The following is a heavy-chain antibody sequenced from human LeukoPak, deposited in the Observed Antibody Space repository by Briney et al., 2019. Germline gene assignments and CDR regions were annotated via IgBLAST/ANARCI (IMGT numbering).Heavy chain of an antibody. J-gene: IGHJ6*03. CDR1: GYTFTGYY. V-gene: IGHV1-2*02. CDR3: ARDLRGLLWFGDNYYYMDV. CDR2: INPNSGGT. D-gene: IGHD3-10*01. Sequence: ASVKVSCKASGYTFTGYYMHWVRQAPGQGLERMGWINPNSGGTNYAQKFQGRVTMARDTSISTAYMELSRLRSDDTAVYYCARDLRGLLWFGDNYYYMDVWGKGTTVTVSS.